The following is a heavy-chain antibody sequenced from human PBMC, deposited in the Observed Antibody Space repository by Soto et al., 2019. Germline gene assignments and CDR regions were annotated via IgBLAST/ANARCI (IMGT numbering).Heavy chain of an antibody. D-gene: IGHD3-22*01. CDR2: IYWDDDK. V-gene: IGHV2-5*02. CDR1: GFSLSTSGVG. CDR3: AHIPVSYYYDSSGYYDY. J-gene: IGHJ4*02. Sequence: QITLKESGPTLVKPTQTLTLTCTFSGFSLSTSGVGVGWIRQPPGKALEWLALIYWDDDKRYSPSLKSRLTNTKDTSKDQVVLTMTNMDPVDTATYYCAHIPVSYYYDSSGYYDYWGQGTLVTVSS.